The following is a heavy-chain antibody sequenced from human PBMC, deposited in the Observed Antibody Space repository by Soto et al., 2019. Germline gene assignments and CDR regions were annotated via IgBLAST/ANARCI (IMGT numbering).Heavy chain of an antibody. CDR2: INHSGSA. Sequence: SETLSLTCAVYGGSFSGYYWSWIRQPPGKGLEWIGEINHSGSANYNPSLKSRVTISVDTSKNQFSLKLSSVTAADTAVYYCARTGIQLWFDPWGQGTLVTVSS. D-gene: IGHD5-18*01. J-gene: IGHJ5*02. CDR3: ARTGIQLWFDP. V-gene: IGHV4-34*01. CDR1: GGSFSGYY.